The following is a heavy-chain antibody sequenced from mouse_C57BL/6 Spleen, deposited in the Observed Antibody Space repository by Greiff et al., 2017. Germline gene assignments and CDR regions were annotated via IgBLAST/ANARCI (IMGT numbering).Heavy chain of an antibody. CDR3: TREVGYAMDY. V-gene: IGHV5-9-1*02. CDR1: GFTFSSYA. Sequence: EVKLMESGEGLVKPGGSLKLSCAASGFTFSSYAMSWVRQTPEKRLEWVAYISGGGDYIYYADTVKGRFTISRDNARNTLYLQMSSLKSEDTAMYYCTREVGYAMDYWGQGTSVTVSS. CDR2: ISGGGDYI. J-gene: IGHJ4*01. D-gene: IGHD1-1*02.